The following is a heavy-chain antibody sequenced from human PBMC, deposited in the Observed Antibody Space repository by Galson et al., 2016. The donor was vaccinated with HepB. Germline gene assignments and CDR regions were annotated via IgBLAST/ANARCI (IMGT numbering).Heavy chain of an antibody. CDR1: GFTFSSFA. J-gene: IGHJ6*02. Sequence: SLRLSCAGSGFTFSSFAMSWVRQAPGKGLEWVSGNSGSGETTYYADSVKGRFAISRDNSKNTLNLQMLSLGAEDTAVYYCARGLGSTNYGLDVWGQGTTVPVSS. V-gene: IGHV3-23*01. CDR2: NSGSGETT. CDR3: ARGLGSTNYGLDV. D-gene: IGHD4-11*01.